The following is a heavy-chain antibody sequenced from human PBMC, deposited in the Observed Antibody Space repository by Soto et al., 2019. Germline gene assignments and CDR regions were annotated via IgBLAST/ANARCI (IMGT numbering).Heavy chain of an antibody. CDR3: ARHQFGEPLGVPNYYYGMDV. V-gene: IGHV1-46*01. CDR2: INPAGVST. D-gene: IGHD3-10*01. CDR1: GYTFTSYY. Sequence: ASVKVSCKASGYTFTSYYIHWVRQAPGQGLEWMGIINPAGVSTTYAQKFQDRVTMTRDKSISTAYLQWSSLKASDTAMYYCARHQFGEPLGVPNYYYGMDVWGQGTTVTVSS. J-gene: IGHJ6*02.